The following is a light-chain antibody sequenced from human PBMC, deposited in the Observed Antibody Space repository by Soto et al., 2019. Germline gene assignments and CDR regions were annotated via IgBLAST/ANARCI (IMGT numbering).Light chain of an antibody. Sequence: DIQMTQSPSSLSASVGDRVTITCRAGQGITNYLNWYQQKLGQAPRLLIYAASTLESGVPSRFSGSGSETDFTLSITSLQPEDFAAYYCQQGHTFPWTFGQGTKV. V-gene: IGKV1-39*01. CDR1: QGITNY. CDR3: QQGHTFPWT. J-gene: IGKJ1*01. CDR2: AAS.